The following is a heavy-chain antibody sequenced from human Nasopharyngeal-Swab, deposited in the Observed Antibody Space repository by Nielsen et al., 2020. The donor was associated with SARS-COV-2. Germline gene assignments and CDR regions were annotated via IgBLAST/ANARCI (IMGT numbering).Heavy chain of an antibody. CDR3: AKMAGYSSSWYGSSLIDY. V-gene: IGHV3-30*18. CDR1: GFTFSSYG. Sequence: GGSLRLSCAASGFTFSSYGMHWVRQAPGKGLEWVAVISYDGSNKYYADSVKGRFTISRDNSKNTLYLQMNSPRAEDTAVYYCAKMAGYSSSWYGSSLIDYWGQGTLVTVSS. D-gene: IGHD6-13*01. J-gene: IGHJ4*02. CDR2: ISYDGSNK.